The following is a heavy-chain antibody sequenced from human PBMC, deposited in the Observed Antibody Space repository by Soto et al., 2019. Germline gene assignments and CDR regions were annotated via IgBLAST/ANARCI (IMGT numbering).Heavy chain of an antibody. J-gene: IGHJ4*02. D-gene: IGHD5-18*01. CDR2: IYYSGST. V-gene: IGHV4-59*01. CDR3: ARVAGIQLWNFDY. CDR1: GGSISSYY. Sequence: SETLSLTCTVSGGSISSYYWSWIRQPPGKGLEWIGYIYYSGSTNYNPSLKSRVTISVDTSKNQFSLKLSSVTAADTAVYYCARVAGIQLWNFDYWGQGTLVTVSS.